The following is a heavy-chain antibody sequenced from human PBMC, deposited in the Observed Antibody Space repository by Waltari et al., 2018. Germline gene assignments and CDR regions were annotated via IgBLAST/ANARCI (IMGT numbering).Heavy chain of an antibody. CDR2: FSGSGGRT. CDR1: GFTFHTYA. CDR3: AKGFWGGYDM. J-gene: IGHJ4*02. Sequence: EVQLAESGGGLVQPGGSLRLSCAASGFTFHTYAMAWLRQAPGKGLEWVSSFSGSGGRTYYSDSSMGRFTISRDNPNNTLYLQMSTLRVDDTAVYYCAKGFWGGYDMWGQGTLVTVSS. D-gene: IGHD5-12*01. V-gene: IGHV3-23*04.